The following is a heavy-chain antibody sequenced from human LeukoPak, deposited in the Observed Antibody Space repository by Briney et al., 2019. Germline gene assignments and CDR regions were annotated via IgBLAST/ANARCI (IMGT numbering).Heavy chain of an antibody. J-gene: IGHJ4*02. D-gene: IGHD5-24*01. CDR1: GFTLSSYG. V-gene: IGHV3-30*19. Sequence: GRSLRLSCAASGFTLSSYGMHWVRQAPGKGLEWVAVISYDGSNKYYADSVKGRFTISRDNSKNTLYLQMNSLRAEDTAVYYCARDLEFDGHPQPLYYWGQGTLVTVSS. CDR2: ISYDGSNK. CDR3: ARDLEFDGHPQPLYY.